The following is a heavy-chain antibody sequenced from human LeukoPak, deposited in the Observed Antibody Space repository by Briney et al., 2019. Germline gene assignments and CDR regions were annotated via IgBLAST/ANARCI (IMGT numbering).Heavy chain of an antibody. Sequence: GGSLRLSCAASGFTFSSYAMHWVRQAPGKGLEWVAVISYDGSNKYYADSVKGRFTISRDNSKNTLYLQMNSLRAEDTAVYYCARDGSITMIVVQDYWGQGTLVTVSS. D-gene: IGHD3-22*01. V-gene: IGHV3-30*04. CDR1: GFTFSSYA. CDR2: ISYDGSNK. J-gene: IGHJ4*02. CDR3: ARDGSITMIVVQDY.